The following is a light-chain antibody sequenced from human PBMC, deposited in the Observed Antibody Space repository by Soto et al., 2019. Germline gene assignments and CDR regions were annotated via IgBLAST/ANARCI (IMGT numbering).Light chain of an antibody. CDR1: SSDVGGYNY. V-gene: IGLV2-8*01. J-gene: IGLJ1*01. CDR3: SSYAGSSNV. Sequence: QSALTQPPSASGSPGQSVAISCTGTSSDVGGYNYVSWYQQHPGKAPKLMIYEVNKRPSGVPDRFSGSKSGNTASLTVSGLQAEDAADYCSSYAGSSNVFGTGTKVTGL. CDR2: EVN.